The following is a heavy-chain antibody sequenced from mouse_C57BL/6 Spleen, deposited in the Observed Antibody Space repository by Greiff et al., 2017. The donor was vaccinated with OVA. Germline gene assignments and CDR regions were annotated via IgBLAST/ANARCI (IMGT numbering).Heavy chain of an antibody. CDR2: INPSNGGT. CDR3: AREGGDYPYWYFDV. J-gene: IGHJ1*03. CDR1: GYTFTSYW. Sequence: QVQLQQPGTELVKPGASVKLSCKASGYTFTSYWMHWVKQMPGQGLEWIGNINPSNGGTNYNEKFKSKATLTVDNSSSTAYMQLSSLTSEDSAVYYCAREGGDYPYWYFDVWGTGTTVTVSS. D-gene: IGHD2-4*01. V-gene: IGHV1-53*01.